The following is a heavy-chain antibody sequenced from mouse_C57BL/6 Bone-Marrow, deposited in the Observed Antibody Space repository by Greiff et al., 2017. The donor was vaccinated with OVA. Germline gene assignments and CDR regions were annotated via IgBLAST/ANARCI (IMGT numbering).Heavy chain of an antibody. Sequence: EVQLKQSGPELVKPGASVKISCKASGYTFTDYYMNWVKQSHGKSLEWIGDINPNNGGTSYNQKFKGKATLTVDKSSSTAYMELRSLTSEDSAVYYCARQDGSSFYWGQGTTLTVSS. V-gene: IGHV1-26*01. CDR1: GYTFTDYY. CDR3: ARQDGSSFY. CDR2: INPNNGGT. D-gene: IGHD1-1*01. J-gene: IGHJ2*01.